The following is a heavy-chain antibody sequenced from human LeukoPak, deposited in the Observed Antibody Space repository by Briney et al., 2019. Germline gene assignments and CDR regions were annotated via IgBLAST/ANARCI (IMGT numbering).Heavy chain of an antibody. V-gene: IGHV4-4*07. D-gene: IGHD2-21*01. CDR2: IHSSGST. J-gene: IGHJ4*02. CDR3: ARDGQGGCGGDCLYYFDY. Sequence: KPSETLSLTCSVSDGYISNYYLSWIRQPAGKRLEWIGRIHSSGSTSYNPSLKSRVTMSIDTSQSQFSLKLSSVTAADTAVYYCARDGQGGCGGDCLYYFDYWGQGTLVTVSS. CDR1: DGYISNYY.